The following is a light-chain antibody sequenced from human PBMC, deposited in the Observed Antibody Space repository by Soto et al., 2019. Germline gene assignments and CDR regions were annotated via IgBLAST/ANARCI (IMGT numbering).Light chain of an antibody. CDR2: GAS. V-gene: IGKV1-27*01. CDR1: QGISNN. CDR3: QKYNSAPWT. Sequence: DIQMTQSPSSLSASVGDRVTITCRASQGISNNLAWYQQKPGKVPELLIYGASTLQSGVPSRFSGSGSGTDFTLTISSLQPEDIATYYCQKYNSAPWTFGPGTKVEIK. J-gene: IGKJ1*01.